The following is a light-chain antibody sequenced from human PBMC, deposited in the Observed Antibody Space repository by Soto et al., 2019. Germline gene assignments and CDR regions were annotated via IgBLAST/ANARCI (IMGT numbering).Light chain of an antibody. Sequence: QSVSTQHSSVCGPSGQANTIPCTGTVGDIGFYNYVSWYQQHPGKAPKLLIYGVANRPSGVSARFSGSKSGSTASLTISGLQAEDEADYYCFSYAHGSIYVFGTGTTVTGL. CDR2: GVA. CDR3: FSYAHGSIYV. V-gene: IGLV2-14*01. CDR1: VGDIGFYNY. J-gene: IGLJ1*01.